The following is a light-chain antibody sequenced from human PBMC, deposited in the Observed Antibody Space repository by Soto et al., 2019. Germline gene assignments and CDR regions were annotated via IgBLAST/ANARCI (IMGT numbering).Light chain of an antibody. CDR1: QSISTW. CDR2: KAS. V-gene: IGKV1-5*03. CDR3: KQYNTYPLT. J-gene: IGKJ4*01. Sequence: DIQLTQSPSTLSASVGDRVTITCRASQSISTWLAWYQQKQGKAPKRLIYKASSLEGGVTSSFSGSGSGTEFNITVSSLQPDDFATYYCKQYNTYPLTFGGGTKVEIK.